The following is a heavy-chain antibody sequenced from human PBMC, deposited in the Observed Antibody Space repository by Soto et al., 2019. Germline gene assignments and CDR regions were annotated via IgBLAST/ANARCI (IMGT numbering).Heavy chain of an antibody. D-gene: IGHD6-13*01. CDR3: ARDQSVYSSSWERFDY. J-gene: IGHJ4*02. CDR1: GCTFTSYG. V-gene: IGHV1-18*01. CDR2: ISAYNGNT. Sequence: GASVKVSCKASGCTFTSYGISWVRQAPGQVLEWMGWISAYNGNTNYAQKLQERVTITRDMSTSTAYMELSSLRSEDTAVYYCARDQSVYSSSWERFDYWGQGTLVTVSS.